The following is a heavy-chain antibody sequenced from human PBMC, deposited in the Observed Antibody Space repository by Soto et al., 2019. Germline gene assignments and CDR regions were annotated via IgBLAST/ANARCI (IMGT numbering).Heavy chain of an antibody. D-gene: IGHD2-2*01. CDR1: GGSISRGGYS. CDR3: ARVPDR. J-gene: IGHJ5*02. V-gene: IGHV4-30-2*01. CDR2: IYHSGST. Sequence: PSETLSLTCAVSGGSISRGGYSWSWIRQPPGKGLEWIGYIYHSGSTYYNPSLKSRVAISVDRSKNQFSLKLSSVTAADTAVYYCARVPDRWGQGTLVTVS.